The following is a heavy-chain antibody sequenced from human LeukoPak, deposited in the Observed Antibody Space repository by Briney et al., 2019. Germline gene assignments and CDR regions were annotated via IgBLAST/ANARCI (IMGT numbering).Heavy chain of an antibody. D-gene: IGHD3-10*01. Sequence: KPSETLSLTCTVSGGSISSGSYYWSWIRQPAGKGLEWIGRIYTSGSTNYNPSLKSRVTISVDTSKNQFSLKLSSVTAADTAVYYCARAPKGVGEGFDYWGQGTLVTVSS. CDR3: ARAPKGVGEGFDY. J-gene: IGHJ4*02. CDR1: GGSISSGSYY. CDR2: IYTSGST. V-gene: IGHV4-61*02.